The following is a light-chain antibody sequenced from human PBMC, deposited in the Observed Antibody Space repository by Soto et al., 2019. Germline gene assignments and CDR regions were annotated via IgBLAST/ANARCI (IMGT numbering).Light chain of an antibody. V-gene: IGKV1-5*03. Sequence: DLQMTQSPSTLSASVGDRVTITCRASQNIYIWLAWYQKKPGKAPNLLIYKASTLQSGVPSRFSGNGSGTEFTLTITSLQPDDSATYYCQQYNGLPSWTFGQGPKVEIK. J-gene: IGKJ1*01. CDR1: QNIYIW. CDR2: KAS. CDR3: QQYNGLPSWT.